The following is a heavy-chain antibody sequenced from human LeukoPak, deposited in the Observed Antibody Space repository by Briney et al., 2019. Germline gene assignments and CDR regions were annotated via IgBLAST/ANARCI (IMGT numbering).Heavy chain of an antibody. CDR3: ARQRGSSSWRWFDP. CDR1: GGSISNYY. D-gene: IGHD6-13*01. CDR2: IYYSGST. Sequence: PSETLSLTCTVSGGSISNYYWSWIRQPPGKGLEWIGYIYYSGSTNYNPSLKSRVTISVDTSKNQFSLKLSSVTAADTAVYYCARQRGSSSWRWFDPWGQGTLVTVSS. V-gene: IGHV4-59*08. J-gene: IGHJ5*02.